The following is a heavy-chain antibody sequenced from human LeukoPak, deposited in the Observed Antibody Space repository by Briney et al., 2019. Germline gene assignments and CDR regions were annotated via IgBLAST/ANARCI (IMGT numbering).Heavy chain of an antibody. CDR2: ISYDGSNK. D-gene: IGHD3-3*01. CDR3: AREASDFWSGQFDY. Sequence: HPGRSLRLSCAASGFTFSSYAVHWVRQAPGKGLEWVAVISYDGSNKYYADSVKGRFTIPRDNSKNTLYLQMNSLRAEDTAVYYCAREASDFWSGQFDYWGQGTLVTVSS. V-gene: IGHV3-30-3*01. CDR1: GFTFSSYA. J-gene: IGHJ4*02.